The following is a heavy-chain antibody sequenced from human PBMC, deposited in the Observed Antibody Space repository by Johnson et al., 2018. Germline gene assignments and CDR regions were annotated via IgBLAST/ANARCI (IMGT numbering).Heavy chain of an antibody. CDR2: ISYDGSNK. V-gene: IGHV3-30*18. CDR1: GFTFSSYG. D-gene: IGHD1-7*01. CDR3: AKPRLLRNFPDAFDI. Sequence: QVQLRESGGGVVQPGRSLRLSCAASGFTFSSYGMHWVRQAPGKGLEWVAVISYDGSNKYYADSVKGRFTISRDNSKNTLYLQMNSLRAEDTAVYYCAKPRLLRNFPDAFDIWGQGTMVTVSS. J-gene: IGHJ3*02.